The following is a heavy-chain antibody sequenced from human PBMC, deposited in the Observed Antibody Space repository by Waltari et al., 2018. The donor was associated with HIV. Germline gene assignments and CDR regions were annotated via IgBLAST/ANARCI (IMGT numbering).Heavy chain of an antibody. D-gene: IGHD5-12*01. Sequence: EVQLVESGGVVVQPGGSLRLSCAASGFNLGEYTMHWVRQVPGKGLECVSLINWDGSKIYYADSVKGRFTISRDNSKNSLYLQMNSLRTEDTGLYHCAKDRGVDAGFDHWGQGTLVTVSS. J-gene: IGHJ4*02. CDR3: AKDRGVDAGFDH. CDR2: INWDGSKI. V-gene: IGHV3-43*01. CDR1: GFNLGEYT.